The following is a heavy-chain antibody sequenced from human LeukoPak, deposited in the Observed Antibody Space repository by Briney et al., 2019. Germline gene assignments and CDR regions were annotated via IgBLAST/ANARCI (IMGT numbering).Heavy chain of an antibody. J-gene: IGHJ3*02. D-gene: IGHD3-22*01. CDR3: ARDGPYYYDSSGYYDAFDI. Sequence: PSETLSLTCTVSGGSISSYYWSWIRQPAGKGLEWIGRIYTSGSTNYNPSLKSRVTISVDTSKTQFSLKLSSVTAADTAVYYCARDGPYYYDSSGYYDAFDIWGQGTMVTVSS. CDR1: GGSISSYY. V-gene: IGHV4-4*07. CDR2: IYTSGST.